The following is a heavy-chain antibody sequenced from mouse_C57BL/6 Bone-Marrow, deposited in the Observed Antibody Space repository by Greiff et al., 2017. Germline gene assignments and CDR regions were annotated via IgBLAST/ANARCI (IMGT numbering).Heavy chain of an antibody. CDR3: DV. Sequence: VQRVESGPELARPWASVKISCQAFYTFSRRVHFAIRDTNYWMQWVKQRPGQGLEWIGASYPGNGDTSYNKKFKGKATLTADKSSSTAYGNPYWYFDVWGTGTTVTVSS. D-gene: IGHD2-1*01. V-gene: IGHV1-87*01. CDR2: GQGLEWIG. CDR1: YTFSRRVH. J-gene: IGHJ1*03.